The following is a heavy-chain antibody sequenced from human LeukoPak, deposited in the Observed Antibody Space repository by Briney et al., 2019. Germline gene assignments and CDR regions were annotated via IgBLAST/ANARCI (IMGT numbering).Heavy chain of an antibody. CDR3: AKRGGSGSYYPFDY. CDR1: GFTFNNYA. Sequence: GGSLRLSCEASGFTFNNYAMNWVRQAPGKGLEWVSAMSGVGGTTYYADSVKGRFTISRDNSKNTLYLQMNSLRAEDTAVYYCAKRGGSGSYYPFDYWGQGTLVTVSS. D-gene: IGHD3-10*01. V-gene: IGHV3-23*01. CDR2: MSGVGGTT. J-gene: IGHJ4*02.